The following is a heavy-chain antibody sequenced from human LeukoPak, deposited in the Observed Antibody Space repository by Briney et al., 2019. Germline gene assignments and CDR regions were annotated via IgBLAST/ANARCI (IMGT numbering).Heavy chain of an antibody. CDR1: GFTLSCYW. Sequence: GGYLRLSCAASGFTLSCYWMSWLRQAPGKGLEWVANIKYDGSEKDYVDSVKGRFTISRDNAKNSLYLQMNSLRAEDTAVYYCSRDIAPAGLFFVYWGQGTLVTVSS. J-gene: IGHJ4*02. V-gene: IGHV3-7*01. D-gene: IGHD6-13*01. CDR2: IKYDGSEK. CDR3: SRDIAPAGLFFVY.